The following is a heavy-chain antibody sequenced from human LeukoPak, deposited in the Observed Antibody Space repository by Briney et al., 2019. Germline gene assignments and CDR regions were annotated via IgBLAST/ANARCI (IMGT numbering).Heavy chain of an antibody. CDR3: VRSKLGRETNWFDP. CDR2: IYYSGST. D-gene: IGHD2-15*01. V-gene: IGHV4-39*01. J-gene: IGHJ5*02. CDR1: SGSISRSSYY. Sequence: SETLSLTCTVSSGSISRSSYYWGWIRQSPGKGLEWIGNIYYSGSTYYNPSLKSRVTISVDTAKNQFSLKLSSVTAADTAMYYCVRSKLGRETNWFDPWGQGTLVSVSS.